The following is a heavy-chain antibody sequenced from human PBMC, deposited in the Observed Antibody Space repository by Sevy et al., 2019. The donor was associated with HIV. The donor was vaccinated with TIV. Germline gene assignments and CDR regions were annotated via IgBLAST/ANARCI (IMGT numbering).Heavy chain of an antibody. CDR3: ARDYSGSYYYSRYYFDY. D-gene: IGHD1-26*01. J-gene: IGHJ4*02. CDR1: GFTFNSYW. Sequence: GGSLRLSCAASGFTFNSYWMSWVRQAPGKGLEWVANIKQDGSEKYYVDSVKGRFTISRDNAKNSLYLQMNSLRAEDTAVYYCARDYSGSYYYSRYYFDYWGQGTLVTVSS. V-gene: IGHV3-7*03. CDR2: IKQDGSEK.